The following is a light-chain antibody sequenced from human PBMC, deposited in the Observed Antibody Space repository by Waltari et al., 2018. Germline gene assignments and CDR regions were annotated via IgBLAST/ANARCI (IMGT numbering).Light chain of an antibody. CDR1: LSLLYNSNNKNY. J-gene: IGKJ2*01. CDR2: WAS. V-gene: IGKV4-1*01. CDR3: QQYYSIPYT. Sequence: DIVMTQSPESLAVSLGERATINCKSSLSLLYNSNNKNYLAWYQQKPGQPPKLLIYWASTREPGVPDRFSGSESVTDFTLTSSSLQAEDVAIYYCQQYYSIPYTFGQGTKLEIK.